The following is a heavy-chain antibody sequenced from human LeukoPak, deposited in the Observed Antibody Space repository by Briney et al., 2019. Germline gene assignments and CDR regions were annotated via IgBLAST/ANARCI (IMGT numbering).Heavy chain of an antibody. J-gene: IGHJ4*02. V-gene: IGHV3-23*01. Sequence: GGSLRLSCAASGFTFSRYAMSWVRQAPGKGLEWVSTISGSGGSTYYADSVKGRFTISRDNSKNTLSLQMNSLRAEDTAVYYCARRRDGYNPELDYWGQGTLVTVSS. D-gene: IGHD5-24*01. CDR2: ISGSGGST. CDR1: GFTFSRYA. CDR3: ARRRDGYNPELDY.